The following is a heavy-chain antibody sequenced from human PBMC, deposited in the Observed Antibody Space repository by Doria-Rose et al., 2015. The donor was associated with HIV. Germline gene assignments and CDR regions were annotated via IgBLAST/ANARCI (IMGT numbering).Heavy chain of an antibody. D-gene: IGHD3-3*01. V-gene: IGHV3-9*01. CDR2: ISWDSGAK. J-gene: IGHJ6*03. CDR1: GFSFESYA. CDR3: AKAPIIGPKYYCYMDV. Sequence: VQLVQSGGGLVQPGRSLRLSCVGSGFSFESYAMHWVRLAPGKGLEWVAGISWDSGAKGNADSVEVRFTISRDIAKKSVYLEMRSLRPEDAAFYYCAKAPIIGPKYYCYMDVWGKGTSVTVSS.